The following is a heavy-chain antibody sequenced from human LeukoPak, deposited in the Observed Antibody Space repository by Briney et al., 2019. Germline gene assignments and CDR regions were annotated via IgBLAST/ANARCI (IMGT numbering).Heavy chain of an antibody. CDR1: GGSISSGSYY. CDR3: AALVGATNQGYYYYYMDV. J-gene: IGHJ6*03. Sequence: SETLSLTCTVSGGSISSGSYYWSWIRQPAGKGLEWIGRIYTSGSTNYNPSLKSRVTISVDTSKNQFSLKLSSVTAADTAVYYCAALVGATNQGYYYYYMDVWGKGTTVTVSS. V-gene: IGHV4-61*02. D-gene: IGHD1-26*01. CDR2: IYTSGST.